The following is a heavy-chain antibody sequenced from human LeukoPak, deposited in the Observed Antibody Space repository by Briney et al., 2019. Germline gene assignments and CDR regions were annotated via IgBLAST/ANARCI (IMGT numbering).Heavy chain of an antibody. CDR3: TRYNNDHFDY. CDR2: IAYVGSRA. CDR1: GFTFGGYG. D-gene: IGHD1-14*01. Sequence: GGSLRLSCAGSGFTFGGYGMHWFRQTPGKGLEWVAVIAYVGSRAFYADSVKGRFTISRDNSKNTMSVQMDDLRAEDTAVYYCTRYNNDHFDYWGQGTLVTVSS. V-gene: IGHV3-33*01. J-gene: IGHJ4*02.